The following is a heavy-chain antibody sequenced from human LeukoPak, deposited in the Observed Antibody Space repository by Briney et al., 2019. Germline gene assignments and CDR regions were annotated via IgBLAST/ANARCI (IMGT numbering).Heavy chain of an antibody. D-gene: IGHD1-26*01. V-gene: IGHV3-21*01. Sequence: KTGGSLRLSCAASGFTFGTYWMTWVRQAPGKGLEWVSSISGSSNYINYADSLKGRFTISRDNAKNSLYLQMNSLRAEDTAVYYCVRDLRSGSYWGRGTLVTVSS. CDR3: VRDLRSGSY. CDR1: GFTFGTYW. J-gene: IGHJ4*02. CDR2: ISGSSNYI.